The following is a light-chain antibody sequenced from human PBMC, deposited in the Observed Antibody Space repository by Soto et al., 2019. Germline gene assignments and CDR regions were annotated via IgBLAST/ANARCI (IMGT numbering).Light chain of an antibody. J-gene: IGLJ2*01. V-gene: IGLV4-69*01. CDR3: QTWGSGIVV. Sequence: QPVLTQSPSASASLGASVKLTCTLSSGHSNYAIAWHQQQSEKGPRYLMKLNSDGSHSKGDGIPDRFSGSSSGAERYLTISSLQSEDEADYSCQTWGSGIVVFGGGTQLPVL. CDR2: LNSDGSH. CDR1: SGHSNYA.